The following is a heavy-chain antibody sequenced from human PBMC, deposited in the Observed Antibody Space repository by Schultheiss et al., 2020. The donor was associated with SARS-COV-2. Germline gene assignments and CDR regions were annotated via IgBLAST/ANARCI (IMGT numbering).Heavy chain of an antibody. J-gene: IGHJ6*03. CDR1: GYSISSGYY. CDR2: INHSGST. V-gene: IGHV4-38-2*02. CDR3: ARLAAGTLSYMDV. D-gene: IGHD6-13*01. Sequence: SQTLSLTCTVSGYSISSGYYWGWIRQPPGKGLEWIGEINHSGSTNYNPSLKSRVTISVDTSKNQFSLKLSSVTAADTAVYYCARLAAGTLSYMDVWGKGTTVTVSS.